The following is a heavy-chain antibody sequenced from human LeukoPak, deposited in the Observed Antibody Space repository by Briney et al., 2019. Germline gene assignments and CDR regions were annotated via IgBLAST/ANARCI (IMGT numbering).Heavy chain of an antibody. CDR1: GGSISSSSYY. J-gene: IGHJ6*02. V-gene: IGHV4-39*01. CDR3: ASPLRYFDWLLGGVTYGMDV. CDR2: IYYSGST. D-gene: IGHD3-9*01. Sequence: SETLSLTCTVSGGSISSSSYYWGWIRQPPGKGLAWIGSIYYSGSTYYNPSLKSRVTISVDTSKNQCSVKLSSVTAADTAVYYCASPLRYFDWLLGGVTYGMDVWGQGTTVTVSS.